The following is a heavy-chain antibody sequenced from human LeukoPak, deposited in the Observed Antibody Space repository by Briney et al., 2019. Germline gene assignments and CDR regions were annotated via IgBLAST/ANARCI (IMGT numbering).Heavy chain of an antibody. CDR2: VKPDGSGT. V-gene: IGHV3-7*01. Sequence: PGGSLRLSCAASGFIFSGYWMSWVRQGPGRGLEWVASVKPDGSGTFYVDSVKGRFTISRDNAHNSLFLQMNSLRAEDMAFYYCARSRGDFWGQGALVTVSS. CDR3: ARSRGDF. J-gene: IGHJ4*02. CDR1: GFIFSGYW.